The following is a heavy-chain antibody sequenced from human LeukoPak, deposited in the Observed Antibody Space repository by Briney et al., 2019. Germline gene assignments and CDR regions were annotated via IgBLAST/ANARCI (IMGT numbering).Heavy chain of an antibody. CDR3: ARDSSSWYQGYYYYMDV. CDR1: GGSISSGSYY. J-gene: IGHJ6*03. V-gene: IGHV4-61*02. Sequence: SETLSLTCTVSGGSISSGSYYWSWIRQPAGKGLEWIGRIYTSGSTNYNPSLKSRVTMSVDTSKNQFSLNLSSVTAADTAVYYCARDSSSWYQGYYYYMDVWGKGTTVTVSS. CDR2: IYTSGST. D-gene: IGHD6-13*01.